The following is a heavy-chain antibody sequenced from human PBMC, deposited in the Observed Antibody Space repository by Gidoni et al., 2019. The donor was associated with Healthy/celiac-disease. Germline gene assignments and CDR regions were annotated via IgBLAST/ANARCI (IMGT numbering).Heavy chain of an antibody. D-gene: IGHD3-3*01. CDR2: IFSNDEK. CDR1: GFSLSNARLG. Sequence: QVTLKESGPVLVKPTETLTLTCTVSGFSLSNARLGVSWIRQPPGKALEWLAHIFSNDEKSYSTSLKSRLTISKDTSKSQVVLTMTNMDPVDTATYYCALKDQYYDFWSGSPAEYFQHWGQGTLVTVSS. V-gene: IGHV2-26*01. J-gene: IGHJ1*01. CDR3: ALKDQYYDFWSGSPAEYFQH.